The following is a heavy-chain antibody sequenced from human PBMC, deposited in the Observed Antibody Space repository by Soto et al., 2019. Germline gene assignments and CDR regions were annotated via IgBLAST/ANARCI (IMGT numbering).Heavy chain of an antibody. CDR3: TRDTGVNLERHGDGAY. V-gene: IGHV1-3*01. CDR2: INAGSGNP. Sequence: QVQLVQSGAEVKKPGASVKVSCKASGYTFSNYAIHWLRQAPGQRLEWMGWINAGSGNPKYSQKLQGRVTITRDTSASTAYMELRSLRSEDTAVYYCTRDTGVNLERHGDGAYWGQGTLVTVSS. CDR1: GYTFSNYA. D-gene: IGHD1-1*01. J-gene: IGHJ4*02.